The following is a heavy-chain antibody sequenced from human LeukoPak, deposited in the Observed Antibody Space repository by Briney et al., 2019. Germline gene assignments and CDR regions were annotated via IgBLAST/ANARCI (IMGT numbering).Heavy chain of an antibody. J-gene: IGHJ4*02. CDR3: AKSTGYSSSSYFDY. CDR1: GLTFSSYA. CDR2: ISGSGGST. V-gene: IGHV3-23*01. Sequence: PGGSLRLSCAASGLTFSSYAMSWVRQAPGKGLEWVSAISGSGGSTYYADSVKGRFTISRDNSKNTLYLQMNSLRAEDTAVYYCAKSTGYSSSSYFDYWGQGTLVTVSS. D-gene: IGHD6-13*01.